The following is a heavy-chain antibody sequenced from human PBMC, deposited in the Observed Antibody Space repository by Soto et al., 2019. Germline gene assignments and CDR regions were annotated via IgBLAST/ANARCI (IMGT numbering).Heavy chain of an antibody. V-gene: IGHV4-59*12. J-gene: IGHJ4*02. CDR2: IYYTGST. D-gene: IGHD5-18*01. CDR1: GGSISSYY. CDR3: ASSPDTAMDSFDY. Sequence: SETLSLTCSVSGGSISSYYWSWIRQPPGKGLEWIGFIYYTGSTSYNPSIKSRVTISVDTSKNQLSLKLSSVTAADTAVFYCASSPDTAMDSFDYWGQGTLVTASS.